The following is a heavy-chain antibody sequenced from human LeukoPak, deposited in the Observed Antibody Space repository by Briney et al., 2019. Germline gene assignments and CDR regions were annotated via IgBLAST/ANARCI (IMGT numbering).Heavy chain of an antibody. CDR1: GYTFSSYT. CDR3: GRDPRLGIRGYTYGYIDY. CDR2: INPNTGNP. D-gene: IGHD5-18*01. J-gene: IGHJ4*02. Sequence: ASVKVSCTTSGYTFSSYTIIWVRQAPGQGLEWMGWINPNTGNPTYAHGFTGRYVFSLDTSVSTAYLQISGLTADDTAVYFCGRDPRLGIRGYTYGYIDYWGQGTLVTVSS. V-gene: IGHV7-4-1*02.